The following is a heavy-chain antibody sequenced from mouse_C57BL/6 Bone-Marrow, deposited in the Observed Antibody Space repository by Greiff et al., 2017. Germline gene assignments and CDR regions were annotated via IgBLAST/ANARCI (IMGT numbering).Heavy chain of an antibody. V-gene: IGHV5-4*03. Sequence: EVMLVESGGGLVKPGGSLKLSCAASGFTFSSYAMSWVRQTPEKRLEWVATSSDGGSYTYYPDNVKGRFTISRDNAKNNLYLQMSHLKSEDTAMYYCARGGYDVDYWGQGTTLTVSS. CDR3: ARGGYDVDY. CDR1: GFTFSSYA. J-gene: IGHJ2*01. D-gene: IGHD2-2*01. CDR2: SSDGGSYT.